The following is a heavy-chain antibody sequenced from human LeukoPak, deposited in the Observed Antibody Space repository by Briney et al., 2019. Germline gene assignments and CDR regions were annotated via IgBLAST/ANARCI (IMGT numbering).Heavy chain of an antibody. CDR2: ISGSGGST. CDR3: AKGLDTAMVYYFDY. J-gene: IGHJ4*02. V-gene: IGHV3-23*01. CDR1: GFTFSDYA. Sequence: GGSLRLSCVASGFTFSDYAMSWVRQTPDKGLEWVSGISGSGGSTYHADSVKGRFTVSRDNSKTTLYLQMNSLRVEDTAVYYCAKGLDTAMVYYFDYWGQGTLVTVSS. D-gene: IGHD5-18*01.